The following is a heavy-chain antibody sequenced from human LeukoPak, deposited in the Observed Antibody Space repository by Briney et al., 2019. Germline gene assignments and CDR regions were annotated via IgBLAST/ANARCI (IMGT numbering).Heavy chain of an antibody. D-gene: IGHD3-9*01. CDR1: GYTFTGYY. Sequence: GASVKVSCKASGYTFTGYYMHWVRQAPGQGLEWMGWINPNSGGTNYAQKFQGRVTMTRDTSISTAYMELSRLRSDDTAVYYCARLYDILTGYGAFDIWGQGTMVTVSS. J-gene: IGHJ3*02. CDR2: INPNSGGT. V-gene: IGHV1-2*02. CDR3: ARLYDILTGYGAFDI.